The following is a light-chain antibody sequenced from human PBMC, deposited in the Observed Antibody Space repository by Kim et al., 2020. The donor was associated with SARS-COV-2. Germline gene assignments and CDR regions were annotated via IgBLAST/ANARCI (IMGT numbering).Light chain of an antibody. CDR3: QQYTTSPPAYT. CDR2: GAS. Sequence: EIVLTQSPGTLSLSPWERATLSCRASQSISSEFLAWYQQISGQSPRLLMFGASNRAAGIPDRFSGGGSGTDFTLTITRLEPADSAVYYCQQYTTSPPAYTFGQGTKLEI. V-gene: IGKV3-20*01. J-gene: IGKJ2*01. CDR1: QSISSEF.